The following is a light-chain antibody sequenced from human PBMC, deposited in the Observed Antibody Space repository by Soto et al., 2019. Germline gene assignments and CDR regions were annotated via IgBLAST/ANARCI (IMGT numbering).Light chain of an antibody. CDR3: QQYGSSRGT. CDR1: QSLLFNVNNKNY. J-gene: IGKJ1*01. CDR2: WAS. V-gene: IGKV4-1*01. Sequence: DIVMTQSPDSLAVSPGERATFNCKSSQSLLFNVNNKNYLAWYQQKLGQPPKLLIYWASARESGVPDRFSGSGSETNFTLTISSLQAEDVAVYYCQQYGSSRGTFGQGTKVEIK.